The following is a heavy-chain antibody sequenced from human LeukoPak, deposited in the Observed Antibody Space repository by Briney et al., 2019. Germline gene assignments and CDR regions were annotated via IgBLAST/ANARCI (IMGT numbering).Heavy chain of an antibody. V-gene: IGHV1-2*02. CDR3: ARVRIAVRFVTNDAFDI. J-gene: IGHJ3*02. CDR2: INPNTGGT. CDR1: GYTFTGYY. Sequence: ASVKVSCEASGYTFTGYYMHWVRHAPGQGLEWMGWINPNTGGTLYAQNFQGRVTMTRDTSTSTAYMELSSLTSDDTAVYYCARVRIAVRFVTNDAFDIWGQGTMVTVSS. D-gene: IGHD6-6*01.